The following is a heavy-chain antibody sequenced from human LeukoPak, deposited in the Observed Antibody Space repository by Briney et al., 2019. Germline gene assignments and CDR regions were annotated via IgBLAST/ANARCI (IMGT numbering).Heavy chain of an antibody. Sequence: GGSLRLSCAASGFTFSGSAMHWVRQASGKGLEWVGRIRSKANSYATAYAASVKGRFTISRDDSKNTAHLQMNSLKTEDTAVYYCTSSYDSSGYQRYFDYWGQGTLVTVSS. D-gene: IGHD3-22*01. J-gene: IGHJ4*02. CDR3: TSSYDSSGYQRYFDY. CDR2: IRSKANSYAT. V-gene: IGHV3-73*01. CDR1: GFTFSGSA.